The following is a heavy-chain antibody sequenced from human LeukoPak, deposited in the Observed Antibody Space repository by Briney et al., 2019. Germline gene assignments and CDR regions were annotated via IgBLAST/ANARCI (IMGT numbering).Heavy chain of an antibody. Sequence: GGSLRLSCAASGFTVSCNYMSWVRQAPGKGLEWVTVIYSGGTTYYADSVKGRFTIPRDTSKNTVYLQMNSLRAEDTAVYYCARETLEGYDYWGQGTLVTVSS. CDR2: IYSGGTT. CDR1: GFTVSCNY. J-gene: IGHJ4*02. V-gene: IGHV3-66*01. D-gene: IGHD2-15*01. CDR3: ARETLEGYDY.